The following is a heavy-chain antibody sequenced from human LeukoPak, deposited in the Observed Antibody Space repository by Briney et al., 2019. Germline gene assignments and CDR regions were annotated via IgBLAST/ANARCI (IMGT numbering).Heavy chain of an antibody. D-gene: IGHD6-19*01. CDR2: ISYSGST. Sequence: PSETLSPTCTVSGGSISSDYWSWIRQPPGKGLEWIGFISYSGSTNYNPSLKSRVTISVDTSKNQFSLKLSSVTAADTAVYYCARDMGLSSGWSTYFDYWGQGTLVTVSS. CDR1: GGSISSDY. CDR3: ARDMGLSSGWSTYFDY. V-gene: IGHV4-59*01. J-gene: IGHJ4*02.